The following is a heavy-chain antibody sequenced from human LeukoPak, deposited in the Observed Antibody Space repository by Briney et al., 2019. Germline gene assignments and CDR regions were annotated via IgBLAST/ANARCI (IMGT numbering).Heavy chain of an antibody. CDR1: GGSISSYY. CDR3: ARGGLGGITAYSNYLFDY. CDR2: IYYSGST. J-gene: IGHJ4*02. D-gene: IGHD4-11*01. Sequence: PSETLSLTCTVSGGSISSYYWSWIRQPPGKGLEWIGYIYYSGSTNYNPSLKSRVTISVDTSKNQFSLKLNSVTAADTAVYYCARGGLGGITAYSNYLFDYWGRGTLVTVSS. V-gene: IGHV4-59*08.